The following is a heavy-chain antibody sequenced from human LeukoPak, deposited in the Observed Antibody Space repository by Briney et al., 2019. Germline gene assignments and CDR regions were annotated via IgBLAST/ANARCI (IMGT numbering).Heavy chain of an antibody. V-gene: IGHV4-39*07. CDR3: ARDEDSSGQNWFDP. CDR1: GGSISSSSYY. J-gene: IGHJ5*02. Sequence: PSETLSLTCTVSGGSISSSSYYWGWIRQPPGKGLEWIGSIYYSGSTYYNPSLKSRVTISVDTSKNQFSLKLSSVTAADTAVYYCARDEDSSGQNWFDPWGQGTLVTVSS. D-gene: IGHD3-22*01. CDR2: IYYSGST.